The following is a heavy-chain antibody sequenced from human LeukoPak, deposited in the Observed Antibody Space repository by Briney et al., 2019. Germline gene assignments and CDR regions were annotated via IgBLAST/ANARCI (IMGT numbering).Heavy chain of an antibody. CDR1: GYSFTGYY. J-gene: IGHJ3*02. Sequence: ASVEVSCKASGYSFTGYYIHWVRQAPGQGLQWMGWINPNSGGTNYAQKFQGRVTMTRDTSISTAYMELSRLRSDDTAVYYCARDSSSSWYRDAFGIWGQGTMVTVSS. CDR2: INPNSGGT. CDR3: ARDSSSSWYRDAFGI. V-gene: IGHV1-2*02. D-gene: IGHD6-13*01.